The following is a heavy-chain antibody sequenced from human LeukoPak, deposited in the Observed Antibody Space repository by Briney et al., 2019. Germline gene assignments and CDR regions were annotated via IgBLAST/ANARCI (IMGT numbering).Heavy chain of an antibody. CDR1: GYTFTGYY. J-gene: IGHJ5*02. D-gene: IGHD2-2*01. CDR3: ARDIGDIVVVPAAFMGFDP. Sequence: ASVKVSCKAPGYTFTGYYMHWVRQAPGQGLEWMGWINPNSGGTNYAQKFQGRVTMTRDTSISTAYMELSRLRSDDTAVYYCARDIGDIVVVPAAFMGFDPWGQGTLVTVSS. CDR2: INPNSGGT. V-gene: IGHV1-2*02.